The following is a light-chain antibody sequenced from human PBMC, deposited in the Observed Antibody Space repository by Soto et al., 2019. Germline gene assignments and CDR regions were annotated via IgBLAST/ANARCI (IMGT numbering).Light chain of an antibody. CDR3: QQYNNWPPPLT. Sequence: EIGMTQSPSTLSVSPGERATLSCRASQSVSSNLAWYPQKPGHAPRLIIYGASPRATGIPAKFSGSGSGTEFTLTISSPQSEDFAVYYCQQYNNWPPPLTFGGGTKVEI. V-gene: IGKV3-15*01. CDR1: QSVSSN. CDR2: GAS. J-gene: IGKJ4*01.